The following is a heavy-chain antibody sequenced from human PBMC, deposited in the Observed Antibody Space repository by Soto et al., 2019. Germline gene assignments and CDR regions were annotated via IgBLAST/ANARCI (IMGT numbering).Heavy chain of an antibody. CDR3: ARAPRYSSSWYPGRHYYYGMDV. V-gene: IGHV3-11*01. D-gene: IGHD6-13*01. CDR1: GFTFSDYY. J-gene: IGHJ6*02. CDR2: ISSSGSTI. Sequence: QVQLVESGGGLVKPGGSLRLSCAASGFTFSDYYMSWIRQAPGKGLEWVSYISSSGSTIYYADSVKGRFTISRDNAKNSLYLQMKSLRAEDTAVYYCARAPRYSSSWYPGRHYYYGMDVWGQGTTVTVSS.